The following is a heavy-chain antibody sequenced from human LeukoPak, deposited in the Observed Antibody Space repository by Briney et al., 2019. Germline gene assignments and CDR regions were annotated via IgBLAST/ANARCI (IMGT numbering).Heavy chain of an antibody. CDR3: ARGGRLRATNWFDP. D-gene: IGHD4-17*01. Sequence: SETLSLTCTVSGGSISSYYWSWIRQPAGKGLEWIGRIYTSGGTNYNPSLKSRVTMSVDTSKNQFSLKLSSVTAADTAVYYCARGGRLRATNWFDPWGQGTLVTVSS. V-gene: IGHV4-4*07. J-gene: IGHJ5*02. CDR2: IYTSGGT. CDR1: GGSISSYY.